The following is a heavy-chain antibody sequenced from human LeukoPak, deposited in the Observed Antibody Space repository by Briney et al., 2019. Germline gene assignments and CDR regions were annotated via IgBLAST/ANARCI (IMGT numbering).Heavy chain of an antibody. CDR3: AKDGGVERDIVVIPAAVDS. CDR2: ISWNSGSI. Sequence: GRSLRLSCAASGFTFDDYAMHWVRQAPGKGLEWVSGISWNSGSIGYADSVKGRFTISRDNAKNSLYLQMNSLRAEDTAVYFCAKDGGVERDIVVIPAAVDSWGQGTLVTVSS. J-gene: IGHJ4*02. V-gene: IGHV3-9*01. CDR1: GFTFDDYA. D-gene: IGHD2-2*01.